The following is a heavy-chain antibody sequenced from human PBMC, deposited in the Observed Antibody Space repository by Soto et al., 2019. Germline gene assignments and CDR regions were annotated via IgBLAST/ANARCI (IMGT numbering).Heavy chain of an antibody. CDR1: GCTFSSYA. V-gene: IGHV1-69*13. J-gene: IGHJ4*02. Sequence: SVKVSCKASGCTFSSYAISWVRQAPGQGLEWMGGIIPIFGTANYAQKFQGRVTITADESTSTAYMELSSLRSEDTAVYYCARGGYSYGTGFDYWGQGTLVTVSS. CDR2: IIPIFGTA. D-gene: IGHD5-18*01. CDR3: ARGGYSYGTGFDY.